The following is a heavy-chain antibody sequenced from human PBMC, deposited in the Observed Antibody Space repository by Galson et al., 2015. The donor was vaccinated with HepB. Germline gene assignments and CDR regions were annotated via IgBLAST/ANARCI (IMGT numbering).Heavy chain of an antibody. CDR2: IYPGDSDT. D-gene: IGHD3-10*01. Sequence: QSGAEVKKPGESLKISCKGSGYSFTSYWIGWVRQMPGKGLEWMGIIYPGDSDTRYSPSFQGQVTISADKSISTAYLQWSSLKASDTAMYYCARHKGITMVLGVNGWFDPWGQGTLVTVSS. CDR1: GYSFTSYW. J-gene: IGHJ5*02. V-gene: IGHV5-51*01. CDR3: ARHKGITMVLGVNGWFDP.